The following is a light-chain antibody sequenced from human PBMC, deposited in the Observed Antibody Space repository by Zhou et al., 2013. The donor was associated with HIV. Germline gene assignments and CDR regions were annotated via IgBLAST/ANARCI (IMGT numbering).Light chain of an antibody. J-gene: IGKJ4*01. Sequence: DIQVTQSPSSLSASVGDRVTITCQASQDIRKYLNWYQHKPGQPPKLLISDASDLESGVPSRFSGAGSGTYFTFTITSLQPEDTGTYFCQQYDDLPLTFGGGTKVEVK. V-gene: IGKV1-33*01. CDR2: DAS. CDR3: QQYDDLPLT. CDR1: QDIRKY.